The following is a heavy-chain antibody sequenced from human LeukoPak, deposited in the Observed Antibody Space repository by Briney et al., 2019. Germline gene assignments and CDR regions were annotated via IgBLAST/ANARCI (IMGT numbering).Heavy chain of an antibody. CDR2: IWYDGSNK. CDR1: GFTFSSYG. CDR3: ARDRGPYGDLVDY. D-gene: IGHD4-17*01. J-gene: IGHJ4*02. Sequence: GGSLRLSCAASGFTFSSYGMHWVRQAPGKGLEWVAVIWYDGSNKYYADSVKGRFTISRDNSKNTLYLQMNSLRAEDTAVYYCARDRGPYGDLVDYWGQGTLVTVSS. V-gene: IGHV3-33*01.